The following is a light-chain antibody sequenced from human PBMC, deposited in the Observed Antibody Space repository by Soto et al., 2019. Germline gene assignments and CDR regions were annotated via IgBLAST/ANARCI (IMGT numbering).Light chain of an antibody. CDR3: QHYGSSPKT. Sequence: EIVLTQSPGTLSLSPGERATLSCRASQTVSSSYLAWYQQKPGQSPRLLIYGSSSRATGIPDRFSGSGSGTDFSLTISRLEPEDFPVYYCQHYGSSPKTFGQGTKVDIK. CDR1: QTVSSSY. CDR2: GSS. V-gene: IGKV3-20*01. J-gene: IGKJ1*01.